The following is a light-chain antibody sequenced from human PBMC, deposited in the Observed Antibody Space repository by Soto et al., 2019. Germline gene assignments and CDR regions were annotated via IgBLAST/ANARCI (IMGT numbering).Light chain of an antibody. CDR2: DAS. V-gene: IGKV3D-15*01. CDR3: QQYNNWPRT. CDR1: QSVSNT. J-gene: IGKJ1*01. Sequence: EIVMRQSPATLPVSPGERATLSCRASQSVSNTLAWYQQRPGQAPRLLIYDASTRATGVPTRFSGSGSGTEFALTISSLQSDDSAIYYCQQYNNWPRTFGQGTKVDSK.